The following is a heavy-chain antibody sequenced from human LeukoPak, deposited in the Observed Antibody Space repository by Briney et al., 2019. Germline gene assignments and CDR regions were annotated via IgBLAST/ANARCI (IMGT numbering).Heavy chain of an antibody. V-gene: IGHV3-23*01. D-gene: IGHD2/OR15-2a*01. CDR3: ARATPLMIYAPDF. CDR2: VSGNGANI. J-gene: IGHJ4*02. CDR1: GFTFASYA. Sequence: GGSLRLSCAVSGFTFASYAMNWVRQAPGKGLDWVSVVSGNGANIYYADSVKGRFTISRDNSKNTLYLQMTDLRVEDTAVYYCARATPLMIYAPDFWGQGTLVTVSS.